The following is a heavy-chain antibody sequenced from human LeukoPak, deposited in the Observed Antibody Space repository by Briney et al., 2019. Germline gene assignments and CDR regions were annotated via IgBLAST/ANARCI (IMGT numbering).Heavy chain of an antibody. Sequence: SETPSLTCTVSGGSISSSSYYWGWIRRPPGKGLEWIGSIYYSGSTYYNPSLKSRVTISVDASKNQFSLKLSSVTAADTAVYYCEAGSGSSPRLYWGQGTLVTVSS. J-gene: IGHJ4*02. CDR3: EAGSGSSPRLY. D-gene: IGHD3-10*01. CDR1: GGSISSSSYY. CDR2: IYYSGST. V-gene: IGHV4-39*05.